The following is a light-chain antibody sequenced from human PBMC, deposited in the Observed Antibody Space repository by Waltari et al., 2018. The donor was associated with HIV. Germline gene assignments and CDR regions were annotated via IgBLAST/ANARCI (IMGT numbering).Light chain of an antibody. CDR2: KDT. V-gene: IGLV1-47*01. CDR1: SSNIENDN. CDR3: VGWDSRLSGYV. Sequence: QSVLTQPPSASGTPGQRVTISCSGSSSNIENDNVYWYQQLTGAAPRLLIYKDTQRPSGGPARVAGSNSGTSAALAISGRRSEDEADYYCVGWDSRLSGYVFGTGTKVTVL. J-gene: IGLJ1*01.